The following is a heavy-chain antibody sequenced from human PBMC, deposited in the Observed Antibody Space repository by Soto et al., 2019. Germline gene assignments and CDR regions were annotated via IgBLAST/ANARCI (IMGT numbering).Heavy chain of an antibody. CDR3: VRMGFSGGGYLSYYYYGMDI. V-gene: IGHV5-51*01. CDR2: IYPDESDG. J-gene: IGHJ6*02. D-gene: IGHD5-12*01. Sequence: PGVSLKVSCRGSGDSFINYWIGWVRQMPGKGLEWMAIIYPDESDGKYSPSFQGQVTISADNSISTAYLQWSSLKASDTAMYYCVRMGFSGGGYLSYYYYGMDIWGQGTTVTVSS. CDR1: GDSFINYW.